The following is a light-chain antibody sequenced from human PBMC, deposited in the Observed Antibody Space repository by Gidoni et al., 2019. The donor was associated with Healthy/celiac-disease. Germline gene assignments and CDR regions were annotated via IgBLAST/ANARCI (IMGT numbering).Light chain of an antibody. V-gene: IGKV1-5*03. CDR3: QQDNSYPWT. CDR2: KAS. J-gene: IGKJ1*01. CDR1: PSSSSW. Sequence: IQMTQSPSTLSASVGDRVTLTCRASPSSSSWLAWYQQKPGKAQKLLIYKASSLESGVPSRFSGSGSGTECTLTSSSLQPEEVATYYCQQDNSYPWTFXXXTKVEIK.